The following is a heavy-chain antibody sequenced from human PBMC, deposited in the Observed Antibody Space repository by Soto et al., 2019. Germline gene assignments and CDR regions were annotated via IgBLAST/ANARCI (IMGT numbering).Heavy chain of an antibody. V-gene: IGHV1-3*01. D-gene: IGHD5-12*01. CDR2: ISAGNGNT. Sequence: ASVKVSCKASGYTFASYTLHWVRQAPGQRFEWLGWISAGNGNTKSSQKFQDRVTFDRNTSASTVSMELNSLRSEDTAIYYCARVSMATHAGIFYYDYWGQGSLVTVSS. CDR1: GYTFASYT. CDR3: ARVSMATHAGIFYYDY. J-gene: IGHJ4*01.